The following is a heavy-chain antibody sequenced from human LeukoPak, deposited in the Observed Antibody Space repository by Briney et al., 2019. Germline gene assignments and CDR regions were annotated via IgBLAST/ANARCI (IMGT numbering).Heavy chain of an antibody. J-gene: IGHJ3*02. CDR2: ISGSGGST. CDR3: AKTLERTRYCSSTSCHAGAFDI. CDR1: GFTFSSYA. D-gene: IGHD2-2*01. V-gene: IGHV3-23*01. Sequence: PGGSLRLSCAASGFTFSSYAMSWVRQAPGKGLEWVSAISGSGGSTYYADSVKGRFTISRDNSRNTLYLQMNSLRAEDTAVYYCAKTLERTRYCSSTSCHAGAFDIWGQGTMVTVSS.